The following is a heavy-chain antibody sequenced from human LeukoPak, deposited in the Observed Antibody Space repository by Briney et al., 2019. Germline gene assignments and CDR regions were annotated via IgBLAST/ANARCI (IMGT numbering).Heavy chain of an antibody. D-gene: IGHD3-3*01. Sequence: KPGGSLRLSCAASGFTFSSSSMNWVRQAPGKGLEWVSSISSSSSYIYYADSVKGRFTISRDNAKNSLYLQMNSLRAEDTAVYYCARDIPDTIFGVVIYYYYGMDVWGQGTTVTVSS. CDR3: ARDIPDTIFGVVIYYYYGMDV. CDR1: GFTFSSSS. V-gene: IGHV3-21*01. CDR2: ISSSSSYI. J-gene: IGHJ6*02.